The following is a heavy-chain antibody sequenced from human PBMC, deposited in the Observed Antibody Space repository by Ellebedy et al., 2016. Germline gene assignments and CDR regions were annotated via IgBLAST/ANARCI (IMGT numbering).Heavy chain of an antibody. CDR3: ARVGSSPRPDV. J-gene: IGHJ6*04. V-gene: IGHV4-30-4*01. D-gene: IGHD6-13*01. CDR1: GGSISSGDYY. Sequence: SETLSLXXTVSGGSISSGDYYWSWIRQPPGKGLEWIGYIYYSGSTYYNPSLKSRVTISVDTSKNQFSLKLSSVTAADTAVYYCARVGSSPRPDVWGKGTTVTVSS. CDR2: IYYSGST.